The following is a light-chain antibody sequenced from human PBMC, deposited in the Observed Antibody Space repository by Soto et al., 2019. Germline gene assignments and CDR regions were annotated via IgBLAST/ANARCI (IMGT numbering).Light chain of an antibody. V-gene: IGLV2-14*01. Sequence: QSVLTQPASVSGSPGQSITISCTGTSSDVGGHNFVSWSQQHPGKAPKLMIYEVSNRPSGVSYRFSGSKSGNTASLTISGLQAEDEADYYCSSYTSSTTLPYVFGTGTKLTVL. CDR1: SSDVGGHNF. CDR3: SSYTSSTTLPYV. J-gene: IGLJ1*01. CDR2: EVS.